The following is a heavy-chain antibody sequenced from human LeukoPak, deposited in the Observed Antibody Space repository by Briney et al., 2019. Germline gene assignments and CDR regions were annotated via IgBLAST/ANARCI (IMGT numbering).Heavy chain of an antibody. CDR3: ARVARGPRIAVAGTRIDY. J-gene: IGHJ4*02. Sequence: PGGSLRLSCAASGFTFSSYAMSWVRQAPGKGLEWVSAISGSGGSTYYADSVKGRFTISRDNAKNSLYLQMNSLRAEDTAVYYCARVARGPRIAVAGTRIDYWGQGTLVTVSS. CDR2: ISGSGGST. CDR1: GFTFSSYA. V-gene: IGHV3-23*01. D-gene: IGHD6-19*01.